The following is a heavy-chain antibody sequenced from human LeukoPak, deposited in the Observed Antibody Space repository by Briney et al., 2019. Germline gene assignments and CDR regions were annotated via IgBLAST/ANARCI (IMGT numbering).Heavy chain of an antibody. J-gene: IGHJ4*02. V-gene: IGHV3-48*03. D-gene: IGHD3-22*01. Sequence: GGSLRLSCAASGFTFSSYEMNWVRQAPGKGLEWVSYISSSGSTIYYADSVKGRFTISRDNAKNSLYLQMNSLRAEDTAVYYCVRGALYYYDSSGYVDYWGQGTLVTVSS. CDR1: GFTFSSYE. CDR2: ISSSGSTI. CDR3: VRGALYYYDSSGYVDY.